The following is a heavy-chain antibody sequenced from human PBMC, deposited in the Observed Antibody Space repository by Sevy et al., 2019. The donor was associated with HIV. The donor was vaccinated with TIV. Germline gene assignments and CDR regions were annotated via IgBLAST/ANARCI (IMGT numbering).Heavy chain of an antibody. CDR3: AKWGDHDFWSSYSYFDY. V-gene: IGHV3-23*01. D-gene: IGHD3-3*01. CDR1: GFTFRTYA. J-gene: IGHJ4*02. CDR2: ISGIDGT. Sequence: GGSLRLSCTASGFTFRTYAMSWVRQAPGKGLDWVSGKGLEWVSAISGIDGTYYADSGKGRLTFSRDNSKNTVYLQMSSLRAEDTAVYYCAKWGDHDFWSSYSYFDYWAQGAMVTVSS.